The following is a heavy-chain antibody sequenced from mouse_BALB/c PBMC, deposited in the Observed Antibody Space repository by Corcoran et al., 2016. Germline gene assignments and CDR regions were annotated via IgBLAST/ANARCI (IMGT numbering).Heavy chain of an antibody. V-gene: IGHV3-6*02. J-gene: IGHJ2*01. CDR2: ISYDGSN. D-gene: IGHD1-2*01. Sequence: DVQLQESGPGLVKPSQSLSLTCSVTGYSITSAYYWNWLRQFQGNKLEWMGYISYDGSNNYNPSLKNRISITRDTAKNQFFLKLNSVTTEDTATYFCATLLRPFDYWGQGTTLTVSS. CDR1: GYSITSAYY. CDR3: ATLLRPFDY.